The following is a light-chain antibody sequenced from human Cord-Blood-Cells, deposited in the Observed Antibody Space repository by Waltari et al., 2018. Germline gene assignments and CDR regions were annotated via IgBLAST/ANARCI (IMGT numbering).Light chain of an antibody. CDR3: QQSYSTPHT. CDR2: AAS. CDR1: QSISSY. J-gene: IGKJ4*01. Sequence: DIQMTQSQHPLSASVAERVTITCRASQSISSYLNWYQQKPGKAPKLLIYAASSLQSGFPSRFSGSGSGTDFTLTISSLQPEDFATYYCQQSYSTPHTFGGGTKVEIK. V-gene: IGKV1-39*01.